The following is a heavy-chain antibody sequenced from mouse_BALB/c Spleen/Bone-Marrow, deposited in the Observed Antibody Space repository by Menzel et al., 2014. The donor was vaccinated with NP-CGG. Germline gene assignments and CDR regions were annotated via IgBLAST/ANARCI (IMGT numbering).Heavy chain of an antibody. Sequence: QVQLKESGVELVKPGASVKLSCKASGNTFTSYDINWVRQRPEQGLEWIGRIFPGDSTTKYNEKFKGKATLSTDKSSSTVHKQLSRLTSEDSAVYFCVRSRLRDWYFDVWGAGTTVTISS. V-gene: IGHV1S56*01. CDR1: GNTFTSYD. J-gene: IGHJ1*01. D-gene: IGHD1-2*01. CDR3: VRSRLRDWYFDV. CDR2: IFPGDSTT.